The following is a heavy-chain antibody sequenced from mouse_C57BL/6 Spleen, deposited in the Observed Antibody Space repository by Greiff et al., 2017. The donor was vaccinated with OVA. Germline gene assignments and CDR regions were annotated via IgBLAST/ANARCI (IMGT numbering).Heavy chain of an antibody. CDR3: VRHGMVTEGYYYAMDY. CDR1: GFSFNTYA. J-gene: IGHJ4*01. Sequence: EVQLVESGGGLVQPKGSLKLSCAASGFSFNTYAMNWVRQAPGKGLEWVARIRSKSNNYATYYADSVKDRFTISRDDSESMLYLQMNNLKTEDTAMYYCVRHGMVTEGYYYAMDYWGQGTSVTVSS. V-gene: IGHV10-1*01. D-gene: IGHD2-2*01. CDR2: IRSKSNNYAT.